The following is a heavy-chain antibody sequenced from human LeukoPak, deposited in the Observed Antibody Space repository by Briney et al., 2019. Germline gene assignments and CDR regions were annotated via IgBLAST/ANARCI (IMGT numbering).Heavy chain of an antibody. V-gene: IGHV3-74*01. Sequence: PGGSLRLSCAASGFTFSSYWMHWVRQAPGKGLVWVSRINSDGSSTSYADSVKGRFTISRDNAKNTLYLQMNSLRAEDTAVYYCAKANIFLIAAAAQSRYYYYMDVWGKGTTVTVSS. CDR3: AKANIFLIAAAAQSRYYYYMDV. CDR1: GFTFSSYW. J-gene: IGHJ6*03. D-gene: IGHD6-13*01. CDR2: INSDGSST.